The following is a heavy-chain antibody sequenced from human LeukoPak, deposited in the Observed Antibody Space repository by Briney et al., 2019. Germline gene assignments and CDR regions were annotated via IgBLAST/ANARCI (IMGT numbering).Heavy chain of an antibody. CDR1: GGTFSSYA. CDR2: IIPIFGTA. D-gene: IGHD1-26*01. CDR3: AGRKVGATPLYYFDY. J-gene: IGHJ4*02. V-gene: IGHV1-69*06. Sequence: ASVKVSCKASGGTFSSYAISWVRQAPGQGLEWMGGIIPIFGTANYAQKFQGRVTITADKSTSTAYMELSSLRSEDTAVYYCAGRKVGATPLYYFDYWGQGTLVTVSS.